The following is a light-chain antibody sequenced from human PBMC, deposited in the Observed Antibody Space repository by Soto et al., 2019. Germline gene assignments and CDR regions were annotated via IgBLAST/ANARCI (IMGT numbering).Light chain of an antibody. V-gene: IGKV3-15*01. J-gene: IGKJ2*01. CDR2: GAS. CDR1: QSVGSS. Sequence: EIVMTQSPATLSVSPGERATLSCRASQSVGSSLAWYQQKPGEAPRLLIHGASKRATGIPARFSGSGSGTEFSLTTSSLQSEEFAVDYCHQQYKRPPETFGQGTKVDIK. CDR3: HQQYKRPPET.